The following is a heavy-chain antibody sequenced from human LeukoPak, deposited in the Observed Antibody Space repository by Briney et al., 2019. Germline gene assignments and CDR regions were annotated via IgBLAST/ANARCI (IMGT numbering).Heavy chain of an antibody. CDR1: GYTFSSYD. J-gene: IGHJ6*03. CDR2: MNPKSGNT. V-gene: IGHV1-8*01. CDR3: ARSEYYYYMDV. Sequence: ASVKVSCKASGYTFSSYDINWVRQATGQGLEWMGWMNPKSGNTGYGQKFQGRVTMTRNTSIGTAYMELSSLRPEDTALYYCARSEYYYYMDVWGKGTTVTVSS.